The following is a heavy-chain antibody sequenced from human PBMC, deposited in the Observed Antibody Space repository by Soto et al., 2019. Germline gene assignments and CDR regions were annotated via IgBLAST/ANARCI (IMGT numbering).Heavy chain of an antibody. J-gene: IGHJ3*02. CDR3: TTDGSVVTNAFDI. Sequence: EVQLVESGGGLVKPGGSLRLSCAASGFTFSNAWMSWVRQAPGKGLEWVGRIKSKTDGGTTDYAAPVKGRFTISRDDSKNTLYLQMNSLKTEDTAVYYCTTDGSVVTNAFDIWGQGTMVTVSS. CDR2: IKSKTDGGTT. CDR1: GFTFSNAW. D-gene: IGHD2-21*02. V-gene: IGHV3-15*01.